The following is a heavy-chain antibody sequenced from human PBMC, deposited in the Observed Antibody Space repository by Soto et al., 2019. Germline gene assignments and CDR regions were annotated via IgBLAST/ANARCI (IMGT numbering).Heavy chain of an antibody. V-gene: IGHV3-30-3*01. CDR2: VSFDGSNK. Sequence: ESGGGVVQPGRSLRLSCAASGFTFSTHAMHWVRQAPGKGLECVAIVSFDGSNKYYADSVKGRFTISRDNSKNTLYLQMSGLTPEDTAFYYCARDHTGITTAGGGRIDRWGQGTLVTVSS. J-gene: IGHJ5*02. CDR3: ARDHTGITTAGGGRIDR. D-gene: IGHD6-13*01. CDR1: GFTFSTHA.